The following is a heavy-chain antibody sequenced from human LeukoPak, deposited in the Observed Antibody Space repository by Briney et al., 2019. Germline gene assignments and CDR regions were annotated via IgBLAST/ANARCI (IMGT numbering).Heavy chain of an antibody. CDR3: ARDTYYYNSSAFYHYYYGMDV. CDR1: GFTFNNCW. V-gene: IGHV3-74*01. Sequence: PGGSLRLSCAASGFTFNNCWMHWVRQAPGKGLEWVSRIESDRSSTRYADSVKGRFTISRDNAKNTLYLQMNSLRAEDTAVYYCARDTYYYNSSAFYHYYYGMDVWGQGTTVTVSS. CDR2: IESDRSST. D-gene: IGHD3-22*01. J-gene: IGHJ6*02.